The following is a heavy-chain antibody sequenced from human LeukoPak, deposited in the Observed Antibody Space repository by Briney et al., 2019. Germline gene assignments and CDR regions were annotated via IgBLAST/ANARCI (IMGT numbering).Heavy chain of an antibody. J-gene: IGHJ6*02. Sequence: GEPLKISCKASGYSFGNRWIGWVRQMPRKGLEWMGIIYPDDSDTIYSPSFEGQVTISADKSITTAYLQWSSLKASDTAMYYCARGAYGSGSSYNYYGMDVWGQGTTVTVSS. CDR2: IYPDDSDT. CDR3: ARGAYGSGSSYNYYGMDV. D-gene: IGHD3-10*01. V-gene: IGHV5-51*01. CDR1: GYSFGNRW.